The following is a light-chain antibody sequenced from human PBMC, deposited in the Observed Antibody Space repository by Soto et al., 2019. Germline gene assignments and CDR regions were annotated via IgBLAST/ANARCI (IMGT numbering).Light chain of an antibody. CDR2: LGS. CDR1: QSLLHSNGYNY. V-gene: IGKV2-28*01. CDR3: MHALQIPMYT. Sequence: DIVMTQSPLSLPVTPGEPASISCRSSQSLLHSNGYNYLDWYLQKPGQSPQLLLYLGSSRASGVPERFSGSVSGTDFTLKISRVEAEDVGGYYCMHALQIPMYTFGPGTKLEIK. J-gene: IGKJ2*01.